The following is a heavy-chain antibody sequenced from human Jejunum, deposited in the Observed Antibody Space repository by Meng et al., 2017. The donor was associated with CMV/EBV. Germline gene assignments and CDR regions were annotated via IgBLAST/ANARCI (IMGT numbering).Heavy chain of an antibody. D-gene: IGHD3-16*01. V-gene: IGHV3-48*03. Sequence: SVFTFSSYEMNLVRQAPGKGLEWISYISSSGSTIYYADSVKGRFTISRDNAKNSLYLQMNSLRAEDTAVYYCARKTAILFGAFDIWGQGTMVTVSS. CDR2: ISSSGSTI. CDR1: VFTFSSYE. J-gene: IGHJ3*02. CDR3: ARKTAILFGAFDI.